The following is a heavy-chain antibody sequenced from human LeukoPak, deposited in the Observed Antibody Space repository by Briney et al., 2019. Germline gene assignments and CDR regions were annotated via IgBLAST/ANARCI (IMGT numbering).Heavy chain of an antibody. CDR2: ISAYNGNT. CDR1: GYTFTSYG. Sequence: ASVKVSCKASGYTFTSYGIIWVRQAPGQGLEWMGWISAYNGNTNYAQKLQGRVTMTTDTSTSTAYMELRSLRSDDTAVYYCARDMLYCSSTSCPDGVDYWGQGTLVTVSS. V-gene: IGHV1-18*01. D-gene: IGHD2-2*01. J-gene: IGHJ4*02. CDR3: ARDMLYCSSTSCPDGVDY.